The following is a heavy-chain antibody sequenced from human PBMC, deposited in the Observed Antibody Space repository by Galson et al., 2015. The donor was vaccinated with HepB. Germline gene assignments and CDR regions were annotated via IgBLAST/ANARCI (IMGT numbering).Heavy chain of an antibody. CDR3: ARGARGAMVRGVIPTRVFDY. D-gene: IGHD3-10*01. V-gene: IGHV4-30-2*01. CDR1: GGSISSGGYS. Sequence: TLSLTCAVSGGSISSGGYSWSWIRQPPGKGLEWIGYIYHSGSTYYNPSLKSRVTISVDRSRNQFSLKLSSVTAADTAVYYCARGARGAMVRGVIPTRVFDYWGQGTLVTVSS. CDR2: IYHSGST. J-gene: IGHJ4*02.